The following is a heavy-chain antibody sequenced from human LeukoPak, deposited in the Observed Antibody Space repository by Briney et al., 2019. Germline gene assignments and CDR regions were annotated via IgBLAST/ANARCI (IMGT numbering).Heavy chain of an antibody. V-gene: IGHV5-51*01. J-gene: IGHJ4*02. Sequence: PGESLKISCKGSGYIFSSYWIGWVRQRPGEDLEWMGIIYTGDSATRYSPSFQGQVTISADKSHRTAYLQWSSLRASDTAMYYCARHQYYYDTRGYYIDYWGQGTLVSVSS. CDR1: GYIFSSYW. CDR3: ARHQYYYDTRGYYIDY. CDR2: IYTGDSAT. D-gene: IGHD3-22*01.